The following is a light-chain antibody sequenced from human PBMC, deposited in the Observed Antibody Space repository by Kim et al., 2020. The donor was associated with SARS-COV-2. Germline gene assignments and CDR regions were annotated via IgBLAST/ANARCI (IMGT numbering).Light chain of an antibody. Sequence: VAPGQTASITCTGDKLGDKYACWYQQKPGQSPVLVIYQDSKRPSGIPERFSGSNSGNTATLTISGTQAMDEADYYCQAWDSSTHVFGTGTKVTVL. CDR3: QAWDSSTHV. J-gene: IGLJ1*01. V-gene: IGLV3-1*01. CDR2: QDS. CDR1: KLGDKY.